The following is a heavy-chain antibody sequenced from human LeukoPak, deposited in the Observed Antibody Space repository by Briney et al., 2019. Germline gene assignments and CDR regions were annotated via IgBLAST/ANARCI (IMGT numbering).Heavy chain of an antibody. D-gene: IGHD3-10*01. CDR3: ARLFMVRGVLDAFDI. J-gene: IGHJ3*02. CDR2: IYYSGST. V-gene: IGHV4-39*01. CDR1: GGSISSSSYY. Sequence: SETLSLTCTVSGGSISSSSYYWGWIRQPPGKGLEWIGSIYYSGSTYYNPSLKSRVTISVDTSKNQFSLKLSSVTAADTAVYYCARLFMVRGVLDAFDIWGQGTMVTVSS.